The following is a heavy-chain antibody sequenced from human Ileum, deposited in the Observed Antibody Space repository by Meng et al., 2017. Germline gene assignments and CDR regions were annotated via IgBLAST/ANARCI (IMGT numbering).Heavy chain of an antibody. CDR2: IYLAGSP. D-gene: IGHD2-15*01. V-gene: IGHV4-4*02. Sequence: QVPLQVAGPGLLEASGTLSLTCTVSGGSISSSFYWSWVRQSPGKGLEWIGQIYLAGSPNYNPSLESRVTISVDKSKNQFSLRLTSVTAADTAIFYCVRHGGKYFDSWGQGTLVTASS. CDR3: VRHGGKYFDS. CDR1: GGSISSSFY. J-gene: IGHJ4*02.